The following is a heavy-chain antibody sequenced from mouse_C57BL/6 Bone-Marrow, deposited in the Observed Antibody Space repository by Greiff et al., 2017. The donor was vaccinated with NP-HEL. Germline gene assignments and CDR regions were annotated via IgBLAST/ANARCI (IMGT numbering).Heavy chain of an antibody. V-gene: IGHV1-55*01. Sequence: VQLQQPGAELVKPGASVKMSCTASGYTFTSDWMTWVKQRPGQGLEWIGDIYPESGGTKYDEKFKGKGRMTADTSTSTAYMQLSSLTSEDSAVYYCAQTTDYYFDYWGTGTTLSFSS. CDR3: AQTTDYYFDY. J-gene: IGHJ2*01. D-gene: IGHD1-1*01. CDR1: GYTFTSDW. CDR2: IYPESGGT.